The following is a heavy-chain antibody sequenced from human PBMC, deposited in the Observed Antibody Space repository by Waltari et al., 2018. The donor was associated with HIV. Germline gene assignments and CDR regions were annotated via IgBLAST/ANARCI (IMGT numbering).Heavy chain of an antibody. Sequence: EVQLVQSGPEVKKPGATVKISCKVSGYTLNDCCVKWVQQTPGKGREWMGLVDPEDGETISTEKFQGRVTITADTSTGTAYMELSSLSSEDTAIYFRAMSTAARGIFEYWGQGTLVTVSS. CDR1: GYTLNDCC. V-gene: IGHV1-69-2*01. CDR2: VDPEDGET. D-gene: IGHD6-13*01. J-gene: IGHJ4*02. CDR3: AMSTAARGIFEY.